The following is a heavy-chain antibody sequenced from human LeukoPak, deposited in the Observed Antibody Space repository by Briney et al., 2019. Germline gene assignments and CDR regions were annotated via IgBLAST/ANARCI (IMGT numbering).Heavy chain of an antibody. V-gene: IGHV4-34*01. J-gene: IGHJ4*02. CDR2: INRSGST. D-gene: IGHD3-3*01. CDR1: GGSFRGYY. Sequence: SSETLSPTFAVYGGSFRGYYWSWIRQPPGKGREWIEEINRSGSTNYNPSLKSRVTISVDTSKNQSSPHLSSVTAADPAVYYCARGALLWSGRLHYFAYWGQGTLVTVSS. CDR3: ARGALLWSGRLHYFAY.